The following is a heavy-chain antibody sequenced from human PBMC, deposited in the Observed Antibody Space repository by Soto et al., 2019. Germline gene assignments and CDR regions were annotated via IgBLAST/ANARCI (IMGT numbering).Heavy chain of an antibody. D-gene: IGHD3-10*01. V-gene: IGHV1-69*06. J-gene: IGHJ6*02. CDR2: IIPIFGTA. Sequence: QVQLVQSGAEVKKPGSSVKVSCKASGGTFSIYAISWVRQAPGQGLEWMGGIIPIFGTANYAQKFQGRVTITADKSTSSAYRELSSLRSEDTAVYDCARYGSGSYSGYYYGMDVWGQGTTVTVSS. CDR1: GGTFSIYA. CDR3: ARYGSGSYSGYYYGMDV.